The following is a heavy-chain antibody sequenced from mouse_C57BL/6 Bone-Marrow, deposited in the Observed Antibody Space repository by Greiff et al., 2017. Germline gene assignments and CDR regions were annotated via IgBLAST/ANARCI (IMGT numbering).Heavy chain of an antibody. V-gene: IGHV5-6*01. J-gene: IGHJ2*01. CDR1: GFTFSSYG. CDR3: ARLDY. Sequence: EVQVVESGGDLVKPGGSLKLSCAASGFTFSSYGMSWVRQTPDKRLEWVATISSGGSYTYYPDSVKGRFTISRDNAKNTLYLQMSSLKSEDTAMYYCARLDYWGQGTTLTVSS. CDR2: ISSGGSYT.